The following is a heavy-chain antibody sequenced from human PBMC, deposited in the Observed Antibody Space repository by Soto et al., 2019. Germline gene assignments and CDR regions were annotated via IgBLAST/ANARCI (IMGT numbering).Heavy chain of an antibody. Sequence: SETLSLTCAVSGYSISTGFNWAWIRQPPGKGLEWIGSIYHSGSTYYNLFLKSRVTISSDASKNQISLKLSSVTAADTALYYCERDWGTGFYQLDSWGQGTLVTVSS. D-gene: IGHD2-2*01. CDR3: ERDWGTGFYQLDS. CDR2: IYHSGST. J-gene: IGHJ4*02. V-gene: IGHV4-38-2*02. CDR1: GYSISTGFN.